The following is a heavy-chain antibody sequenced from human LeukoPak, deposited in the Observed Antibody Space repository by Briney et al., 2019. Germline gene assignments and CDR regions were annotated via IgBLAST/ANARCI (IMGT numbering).Heavy chain of an antibody. J-gene: IGHJ4*02. CDR2: IDSGRAYI. V-gene: IGHV3-21*01. D-gene: IGHD5-12*01. CDR1: TFTFSSYT. CDR3: ARGWISDSFDY. Sequence: GGSLRLSCAASTFTFSSYTMNWVRQAPGKGLEWVSSIDSGRAYIYYADSVKGRFTISRDNAKNSLYLQMNSLRAEDTAVYYCARGWISDSFDYWGQGTLVTVSS.